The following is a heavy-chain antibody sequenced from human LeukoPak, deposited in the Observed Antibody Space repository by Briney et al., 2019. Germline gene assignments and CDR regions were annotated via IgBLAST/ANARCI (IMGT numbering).Heavy chain of an antibody. CDR3: ARQGRQHYDIDPAVNGMDV. V-gene: IGHV4-39*01. Sequence: SETLSLTCTVSGGSISSSSYYWGWIRQPPGKGLERIGSIYYSGSTYYNPSLKSRVTISVDTSKNQFSLKLSSVTAADTAVYYCARQGRQHYDIDPAVNGMDVWGQGTTVTVSS. CDR1: GGSISSSSYY. CDR2: IYYSGST. D-gene: IGHD3-9*01. J-gene: IGHJ6*02.